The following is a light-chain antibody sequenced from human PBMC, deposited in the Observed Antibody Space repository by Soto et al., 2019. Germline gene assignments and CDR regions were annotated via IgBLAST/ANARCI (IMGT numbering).Light chain of an antibody. CDR3: QQYGSSPRIT. Sequence: DMVLTQSPGTLYLSPGERGTLSCRASQSVSSSYLAWYQQKPGQAPRLLIYGASSRATGIPDRFSGSGSGTDFTLTISRLEPEDFAVYYCQQYGSSPRITFGQGTRLEIK. V-gene: IGKV3-20*01. J-gene: IGKJ5*01. CDR2: GAS. CDR1: QSVSSSY.